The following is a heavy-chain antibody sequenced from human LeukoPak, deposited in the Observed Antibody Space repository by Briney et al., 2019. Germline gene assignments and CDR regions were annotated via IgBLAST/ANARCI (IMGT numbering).Heavy chain of an antibody. CDR3: AKGMYYYDSSGYASAIDY. CDR1: GFKFDDYG. Sequence: PGGSLRLSCAASGFKFDDYGMSWVRQVSGKGLEWVSGINWNGDTTAYVNSVKGRFPISRDNAKNSLYLQMNSLKVEDTAFYYCAKGMYYYDSSGYASAIDYWGQGTPASVSS. J-gene: IGHJ4*02. V-gene: IGHV3-20*04. D-gene: IGHD3-22*01. CDR2: INWNGDTT.